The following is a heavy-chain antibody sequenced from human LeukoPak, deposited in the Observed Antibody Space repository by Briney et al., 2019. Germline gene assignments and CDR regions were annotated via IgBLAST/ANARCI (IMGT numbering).Heavy chain of an antibody. J-gene: IGHJ4*02. Sequence: GRPLRLSCALSGFTFSSYGMHWVRQAPGKGLEWVAVISYDGSNKYYADSVKGRFTISRDNSKNTLYLQMNSLRAEDTAVYYCAKDQQWLVDYWGQGTLVTVSS. CDR2: ISYDGSNK. CDR1: GFTFSSYG. V-gene: IGHV3-30*18. CDR3: AKDQQWLVDY. D-gene: IGHD6-19*01.